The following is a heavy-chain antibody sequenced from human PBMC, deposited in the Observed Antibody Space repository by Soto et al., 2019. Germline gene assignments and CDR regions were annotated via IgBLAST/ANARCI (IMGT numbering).Heavy chain of an antibody. Sequence: EVQLVESGGGLVQPGGSLRLSCAASGFTFSSYWMSWVRQAPGKGLEWVANIKQDGSEKYYVDSVKGRFTISRDNAKNSLYLQMNSLRAEDTAVYYCVREGRYYDFWSGYYSAFDIWGQGTMVTVSS. V-gene: IGHV3-7*01. CDR1: GFTFSSYW. J-gene: IGHJ3*02. CDR2: IKQDGSEK. D-gene: IGHD3-3*01. CDR3: VREGRYYDFWSGYYSAFDI.